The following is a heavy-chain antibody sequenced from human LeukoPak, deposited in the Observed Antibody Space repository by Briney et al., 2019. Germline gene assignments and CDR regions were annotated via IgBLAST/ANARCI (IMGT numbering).Heavy chain of an antibody. CDR1: GGTFSSYA. J-gene: IGHJ4*02. CDR2: IIPIFGTA. D-gene: IGHD3-22*01. CDR3: ARATYDSSGYYVPLFDY. Sequence: ASVKVSCKAPGGTFSSYAISWVRQAPGQGLEWMGGIIPIFGTANYAQKFQGRVTITADESTSTAYMELSSLRSEDTAVYYCARATYDSSGYYVPLFDYWGQGTLVTVSS. V-gene: IGHV1-69*01.